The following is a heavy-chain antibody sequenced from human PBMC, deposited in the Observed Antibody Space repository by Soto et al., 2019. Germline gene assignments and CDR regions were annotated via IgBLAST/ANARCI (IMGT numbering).Heavy chain of an antibody. CDR3: ARHFISSSNSGHYYYYMDV. V-gene: IGHV5-51*01. CDR2: IYPGDSDT. Sequence: PGESLKISCKGSGYSFTSYWIGWVRQMPGKGLEWMGIIYPGDSDTRYSPSFQGQVTISADKSISTAYLQWSSLKASDTAMYYWARHFISSSNSGHYYYYMDVWGKGTTVTVSS. J-gene: IGHJ6*03. CDR1: GYSFTSYW. D-gene: IGHD6-19*01.